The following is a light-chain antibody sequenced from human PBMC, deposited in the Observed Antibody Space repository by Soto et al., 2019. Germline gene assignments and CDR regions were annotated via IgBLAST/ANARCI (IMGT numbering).Light chain of an antibody. CDR3: QQWGSSSWT. Sequence: EIVLTQSPGTLSLSPGERATPSCRASQSVSSTYLAWYQQKPGQAPRLLIFGASTRATGIPDRFSGSGSGTDFTLTISRLEPEDFAVYYCQQWGSSSWTFGQGTKVEIK. J-gene: IGKJ1*01. V-gene: IGKV3-20*01. CDR2: GAS. CDR1: QSVSSTY.